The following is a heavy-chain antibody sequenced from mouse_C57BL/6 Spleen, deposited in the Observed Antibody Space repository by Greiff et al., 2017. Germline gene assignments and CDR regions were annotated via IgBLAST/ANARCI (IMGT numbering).Heavy chain of an antibody. CDR3: AREYDYPVLFAY. CDR2: ISYDGSN. D-gene: IGHD2-4*01. V-gene: IGHV3-6*01. Sequence: VQLKESGPGLVKPSQSLSLTCSVTGYSITSGYYWNCIRQFPGNKLEWMGYISYDGSNNYNPSLTNRIAITRDTSNNQFILKLNSVTTEDTATYYCAREYDYPVLFAYWGQGTLVTVSA. J-gene: IGHJ3*01. CDR1: GYSITSGYY.